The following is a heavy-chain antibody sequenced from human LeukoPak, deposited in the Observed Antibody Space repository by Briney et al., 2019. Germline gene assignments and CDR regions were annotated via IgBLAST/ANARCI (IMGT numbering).Heavy chain of an antibody. V-gene: IGHV1-2*02. CDR1: GYTFTGYY. J-gene: IGHJ6*03. CDR2: INPNSGGT. D-gene: IGHD3-9*01. CDR3: ARDQNPDILYYMDV. Sequence: ASVKVSCKASGYTFTGYYMHWVRQAPGQGLEWMGWINPNSGGTNYAQKFQGRVTMTRDTSISTAYMELSRLRSDDTAVYYCARDQNPDILYYMDVWGKGTTVTISS.